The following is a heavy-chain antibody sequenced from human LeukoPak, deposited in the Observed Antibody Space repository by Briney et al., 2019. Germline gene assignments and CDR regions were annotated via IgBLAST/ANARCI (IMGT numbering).Heavy chain of an antibody. D-gene: IGHD3-22*01. V-gene: IGHV4-59*01. CDR1: GGSISSYY. CDR2: IHYSGNT. CDR3: ARDVYYYDSSHSRAFDI. J-gene: IGHJ3*02. Sequence: SETLSLTCTVSGGSISSYYWSWIRQPPGKGLEWIGYIHYSGNTNYNPSLKSRVTISVDTSKNHFSLKLSSVTAADTAVYYCARDVYYYDSSHSRAFDIWGQGTMVTVSS.